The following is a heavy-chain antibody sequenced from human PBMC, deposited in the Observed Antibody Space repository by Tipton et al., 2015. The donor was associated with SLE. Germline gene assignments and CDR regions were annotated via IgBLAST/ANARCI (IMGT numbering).Heavy chain of an antibody. CDR3: ARGPLEEGNY. Sequence: LRLSCTVSGGSISSHYWSWIRQPPGKGLEWIGYIYYSGSTNYNPSLKSRVTISVDTSKNQFSLKLSSVTAADTAVYYCARGPLEEGNYWGQGTLVTVS. CDR2: IYYSGST. D-gene: IGHD3-3*01. J-gene: IGHJ4*02. CDR1: GGSISSHY. V-gene: IGHV4-59*11.